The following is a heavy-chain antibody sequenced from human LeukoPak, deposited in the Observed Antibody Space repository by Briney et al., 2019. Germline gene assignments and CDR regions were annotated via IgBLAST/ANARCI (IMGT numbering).Heavy chain of an antibody. V-gene: IGHV3-23*01. CDR1: GFTFRLYA. D-gene: IGHD3-16*01. CDR3: AKDRGPYVGIANNWFDP. Sequence: GSLTLSCAASGFTFRLYAMNWVRHTPGKGRMCVSAISGSAGSTFYVDSVKGRFTIARDNSKNTLYLQMNSLSAEDTAVYYCAKDRGPYVGIANNWFDPWGQGTLVTVSS. CDR2: ISGSAGST. J-gene: IGHJ5*02.